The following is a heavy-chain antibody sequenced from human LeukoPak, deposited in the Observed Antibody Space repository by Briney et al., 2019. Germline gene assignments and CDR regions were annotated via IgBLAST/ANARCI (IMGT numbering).Heavy chain of an antibody. CDR2: ISWNSGSI. D-gene: IGHD6-6*01. Sequence: GGSPRLSCAASGFTFDDYAMHWVRQAPGKGLEWVSGISWNSGSIGYADSVKGRFTISRDNAKNSLYLQMNSLRAEDMALYYCAKDIGYSSSRGIDYWGEGTLVTVSS. CDR3: AKDIGYSSSRGIDY. CDR1: GFTFDDYA. J-gene: IGHJ4*02. V-gene: IGHV3-9*03.